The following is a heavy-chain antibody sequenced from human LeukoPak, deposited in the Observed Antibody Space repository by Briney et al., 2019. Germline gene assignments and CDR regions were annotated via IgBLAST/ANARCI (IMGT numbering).Heavy chain of an antibody. CDR3: ARARDDYSNYGLDY. Sequence: PSETLSLTCTVSGGSISSYYWSWIRQPAGKGLEWIGRIYTSGSTNYNPSLKSRVTMSVHTSKNQFSLKLSSVTAADTAVYYCARARDDYSNYGLDYWGQGTLVTVSS. CDR2: IYTSGST. D-gene: IGHD4-11*01. V-gene: IGHV4-4*07. J-gene: IGHJ4*02. CDR1: GGSISSYY.